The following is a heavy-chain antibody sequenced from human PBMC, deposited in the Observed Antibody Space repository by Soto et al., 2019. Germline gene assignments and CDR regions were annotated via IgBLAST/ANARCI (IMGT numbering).Heavy chain of an antibody. D-gene: IGHD3-16*01. J-gene: IGHJ6*03. CDR3: ARAFFGATPRVQRYYYYYYMDV. Sequence: GGSLRLSCAASGFTFSSYGMHWVRQAPGKGLEWVAVIWYDGSNKYYADSVKGRFTISRDNSKNTLYLQMNSLRAEDTAVYYCARAFFGATPRVQRYYYYYYMDVWGKGTTVTVSS. V-gene: IGHV3-33*01. CDR2: IWYDGSNK. CDR1: GFTFSSYG.